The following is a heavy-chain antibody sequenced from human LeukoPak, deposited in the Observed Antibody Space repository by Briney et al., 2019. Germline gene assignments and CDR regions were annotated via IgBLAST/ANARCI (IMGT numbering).Heavy chain of an antibody. Sequence: ASVKVSCKASGYTFTGYYMHWVRQAPGQGLEWMGWISAYNGNTSYAQKLQGRVTMTTDTSTSTAYMELRSLRSDDTAVYYCARDRMADYWGQGTLVTVSS. J-gene: IGHJ4*02. CDR1: GYTFTGYY. CDR2: ISAYNGNT. D-gene: IGHD5-24*01. V-gene: IGHV1-18*04. CDR3: ARDRMADY.